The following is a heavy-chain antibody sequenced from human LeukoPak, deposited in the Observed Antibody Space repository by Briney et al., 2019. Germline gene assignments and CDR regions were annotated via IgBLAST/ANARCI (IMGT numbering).Heavy chain of an antibody. J-gene: IGHJ6*03. CDR3: ARADYSSGWSHEYFYMDV. CDR1: GGSISSYY. CDR2: IYYSGST. V-gene: IGHV4-59*01. Sequence: SETLSLTCTVSGGSISSYYWSWIRQPPGKGLEWIGYIYYSGSTNYNPSLKSRVTISVDTSKNQFSLKLSSVTAADTAVYYCARADYSSGWSHEYFYMDVWGKGTTVTVSS. D-gene: IGHD6-13*01.